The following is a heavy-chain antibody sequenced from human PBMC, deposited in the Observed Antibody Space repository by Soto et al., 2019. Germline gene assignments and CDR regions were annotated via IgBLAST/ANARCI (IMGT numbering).Heavy chain of an antibody. D-gene: IGHD3-22*01. CDR2: ISSSTSFI. CDR3: ASGYYHRIGFYFDS. V-gene: IGHV3-21*01. Sequence: ELHLVESGGGLVKPGGSLRLSCAASELTFSSYGMNWVRQAPGKGLEWVSAISSSTSFIHYADSVKGRFTISRDNAKNSLYLQMNSLRAEDTAMYYCASGYYHRIGFYFDSWGQGTLVTVSS. CDR1: ELTFSSYG. J-gene: IGHJ4*02.